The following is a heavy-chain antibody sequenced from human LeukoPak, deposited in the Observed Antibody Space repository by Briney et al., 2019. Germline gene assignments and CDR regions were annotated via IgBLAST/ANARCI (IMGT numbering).Heavy chain of an antibody. CDR1: GYTFTGYY. V-gene: IGHV1-2*02. J-gene: IGHJ4*02. Sequence: ASVKVSCKASGYTFTGYYMHWVRQAPGQGLEWMGWINPNSGGTNYAQKFQGRVTMTRDTSTSTVYMELSSLRSEDTAVYYCARATYGDYVWYFDYWGQGTLVTVSS. CDR3: ARATYGDYVWYFDY. D-gene: IGHD4-17*01. CDR2: INPNSGGT.